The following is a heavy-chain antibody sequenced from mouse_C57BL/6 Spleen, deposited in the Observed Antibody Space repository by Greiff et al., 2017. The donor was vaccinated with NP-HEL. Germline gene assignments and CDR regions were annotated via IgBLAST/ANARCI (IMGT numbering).Heavy chain of an antibody. Sequence: EVKLQESGPGLVKPSQSLSLTCSVTGYSITSGYYWNWIRQFPGNKQEWMGYISYDGSNNYNPSLKNRISITRDTSKNQFFLKLNSVTTEDTATYYCAREGGYGSSYGFAYWGQGTLVTVSA. J-gene: IGHJ3*01. V-gene: IGHV3-6*01. CDR2: ISYDGSN. CDR1: GYSITSGYY. CDR3: AREGGYGSSYGFAY. D-gene: IGHD1-1*01.